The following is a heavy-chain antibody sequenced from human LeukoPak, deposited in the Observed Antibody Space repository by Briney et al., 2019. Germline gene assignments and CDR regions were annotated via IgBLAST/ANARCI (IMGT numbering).Heavy chain of an antibody. CDR1: GGSISSYY. CDR3: ARRGSWVSDYYDSSGYYYFDY. J-gene: IGHJ4*02. CDR2: INYNGST. D-gene: IGHD3-22*01. V-gene: IGHV4-59*08. Sequence: SETLSLTCTVSGGSISSYYWSWIRQPPGKGLEWIGYINYNGSTNYNPSLKSRVTISVDTSKNQFSLKLSSVTAADTAVYYCARRGSWVSDYYDSSGYYYFDYWGQGTLVTVSS.